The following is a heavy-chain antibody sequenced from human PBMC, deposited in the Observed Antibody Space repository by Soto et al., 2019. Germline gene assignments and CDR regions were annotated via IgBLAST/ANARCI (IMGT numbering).Heavy chain of an antibody. D-gene: IGHD4-17*01. CDR3: ARLNPQYGVYYYGMDV. Sequence: PGESLKISCKGSGYSFTSYWISWVRQMPGKGLEWMGRIDPSDSYTNYSPSFQGHVTISADKSISTAYLQWSSLKASDTAMYYCARLNPQYGVYYYGMDVWGQGTTVTVSS. CDR1: GYSFTSYW. V-gene: IGHV5-10-1*01. CDR2: IDPSDSYT. J-gene: IGHJ6*02.